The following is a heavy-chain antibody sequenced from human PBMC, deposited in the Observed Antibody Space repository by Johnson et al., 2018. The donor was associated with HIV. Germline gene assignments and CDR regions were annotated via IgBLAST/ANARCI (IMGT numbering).Heavy chain of an antibody. D-gene: IGHD3-16*02. CDR3: TTDQAGDYVWGSYRYAFDI. J-gene: IGHJ3*02. CDR1: GFTFSSYG. V-gene: IGHV3-30*03. CDR2: ISYDGSNK. Sequence: QVQLVESGGGVVQPGRSLRLSCAASGFTFSSYGMHWVRQAPGKGLEWVAVISYDGSNKYYADSVKGRFPISRDNSKNTLYLQMNSLKAEDTAVYYCTTDQAGDYVWGSYRYAFDIWGQGTMVTVSS.